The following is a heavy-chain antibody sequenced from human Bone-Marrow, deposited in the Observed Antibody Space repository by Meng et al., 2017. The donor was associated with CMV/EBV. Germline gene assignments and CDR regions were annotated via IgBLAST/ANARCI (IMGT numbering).Heavy chain of an antibody. CDR2: IQYDGKNK. D-gene: IGHD3-10*01. Sequence: GESLKISCAASGFTFSRDGMHWVRQAPGKGLEWVAFIQYDGKNKYYADSVKGRFTISRDNSKNTVDLQMNSLRAEDTAIYYCAKDGRFGGLIFVDNWGQGTLVTVSS. J-gene: IGHJ4*02. V-gene: IGHV3-30*02. CDR3: AKDGRFGGLIFVDN. CDR1: GFTFSRDG.